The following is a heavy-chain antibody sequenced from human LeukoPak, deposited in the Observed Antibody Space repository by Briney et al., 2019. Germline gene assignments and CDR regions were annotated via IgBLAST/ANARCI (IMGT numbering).Heavy chain of an antibody. D-gene: IGHD3-10*01. V-gene: IGHV3-23*01. CDR1: GFTFSCYA. CDR3: AKGLGFGELSSWFDP. Sequence: GGSLRLSCAASGFTFSCYAMSWVRQAPGKGLEWVSAISGSGGSTYYADSVKGRFTISRDNSKNTLYLQMNSLRAEDTAVYYCAKGLGFGELSSWFDPWGQGTLVTVSS. J-gene: IGHJ5*02. CDR2: ISGSGGST.